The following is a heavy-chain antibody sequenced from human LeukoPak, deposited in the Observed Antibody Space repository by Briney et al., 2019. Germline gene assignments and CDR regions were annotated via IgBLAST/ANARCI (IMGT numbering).Heavy chain of an antibody. CDR1: GFTFSSYG. V-gene: IGHV3-33*06. Sequence: PGGSLRLSCAASGFTFSSYGMHWVRQAPGKGLEWVAVIWYDGSNKYYADSVKGRFTISRDNSKNTLHLQMNSLRAEDTAVYYCAKGYLTPGPTYDYWGQGTLVTVSS. D-gene: IGHD1-26*01. J-gene: IGHJ4*02. CDR2: IWYDGSNK. CDR3: AKGYLTPGPTYDY.